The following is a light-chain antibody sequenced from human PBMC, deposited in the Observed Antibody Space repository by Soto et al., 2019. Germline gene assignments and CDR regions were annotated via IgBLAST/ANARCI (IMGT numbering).Light chain of an antibody. CDR1: QSVSSY. Sequence: EIVLTQSPATLSLSPGERATLSCRASQSVSSYLAWYQQKPGQAPRLLIYGASNRATDIPARFSGSGSGTDFTLTISSLQPEDFALYYCQQYKQWPITFGQGTRLEIK. CDR3: QQYKQWPIT. V-gene: IGKV3-11*01. J-gene: IGKJ5*01. CDR2: GAS.